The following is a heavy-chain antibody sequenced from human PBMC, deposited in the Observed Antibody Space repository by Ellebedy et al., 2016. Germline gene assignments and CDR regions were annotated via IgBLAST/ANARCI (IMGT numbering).Heavy chain of an antibody. CDR2: INPTTGAT. Sequence: ASVKVSCKTSGYTFTSYGLSWVRQAPGQGLEWMGWINPTTGATKYAQKFQGRVSMTSDTSISTAHMELSSLRSDDTAVYYCAKDRSFYFDYWGQGTLVSVSS. CDR3: AKDRSFYFDY. V-gene: IGHV1-2*02. D-gene: IGHD3-16*02. CDR1: GYTFTSYG. J-gene: IGHJ4*02.